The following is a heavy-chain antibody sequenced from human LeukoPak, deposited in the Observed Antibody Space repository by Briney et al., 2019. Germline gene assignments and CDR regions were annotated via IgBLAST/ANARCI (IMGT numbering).Heavy chain of an antibody. CDR2: ISSSSSYI. CDR3: ARDKYSSTYDY. J-gene: IGHJ4*02. CDR1: GFTFTSYS. V-gene: IGHV3-21*01. D-gene: IGHD6-13*01. Sequence: GGSLRLSCAASGFTFTSYSMNWVRQAPGKWLEWVSSISSSSSYIYYADSVKGRFTISRDNAKNSLYLQMNSLRAEDTAVYYCARDKYSSTYDYWGQGTLVTVSS.